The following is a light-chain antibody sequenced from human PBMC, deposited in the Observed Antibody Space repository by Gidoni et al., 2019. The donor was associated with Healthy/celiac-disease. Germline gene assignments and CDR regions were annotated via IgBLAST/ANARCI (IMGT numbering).Light chain of an antibody. CDR3: QQLNSYPLT. CDR2: AAS. V-gene: IGKV1-9*01. J-gene: IGKJ4*01. Sequence: DIQLTQSPSFLSASVGDRVTITCRARQGISSYLAWYQQKPGKAPKLLIYAASTLHSGVPSRFSGSGSGTEFTLTISSLQPEDFATYYCQQLNSYPLTFXGXTKVEIK. CDR1: QGISSY.